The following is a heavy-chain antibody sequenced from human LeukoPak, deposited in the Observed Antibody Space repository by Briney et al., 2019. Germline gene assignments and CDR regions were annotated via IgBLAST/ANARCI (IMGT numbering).Heavy chain of an antibody. CDR1: GFTFSSYS. D-gene: IGHD6-6*01. Sequence: PGGSLRLSCAASGFTFSSYSMNWVRQAPGKGLEWVSRINSDGSSTSYADSVKGRFTISRDNAKNTLYLQMNSLRAEDTAVYYCARDPASSSEYYFDYWGQGTLVTVSS. CDR3: ARDPASSSEYYFDY. CDR2: INSDGSST. V-gene: IGHV3-74*01. J-gene: IGHJ4*02.